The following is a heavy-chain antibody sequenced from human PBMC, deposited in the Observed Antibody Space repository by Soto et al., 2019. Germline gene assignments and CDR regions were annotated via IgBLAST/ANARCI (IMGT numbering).Heavy chain of an antibody. CDR3: ATSRDGYSCYFYYGMDV. D-gene: IGHD5-18*01. Sequence: QVQLVESGGGVVQPGRSLRLSCAASGFTFTSYGMHWVRQAPGKGLEWVALILHDGSNTYYADSVKGRFTISRDNSKNTLYLQMNSLRAEDTAVYYCATSRDGYSCYFYYGMDVWGQGTTVTVSS. J-gene: IGHJ6*02. CDR1: GFTFTSYG. V-gene: IGHV3-30*03. CDR2: ILHDGSNT.